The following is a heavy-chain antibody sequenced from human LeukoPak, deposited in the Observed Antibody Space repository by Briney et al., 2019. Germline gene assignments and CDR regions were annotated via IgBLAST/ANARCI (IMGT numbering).Heavy chain of an antibody. Sequence: PGGSLRLSCAASGCTFSSYAMSWVRQAPGKELEWVSAISGSGDNTYYADSVKGRFTISRDNSKNTLYLQMNNLRAEDTAVYYCATSPTFDPWGQGTLVTVSS. CDR2: ISGSGDNT. CDR3: ATSPTFDP. J-gene: IGHJ5*02. V-gene: IGHV3-23*01. CDR1: GCTFSSYA.